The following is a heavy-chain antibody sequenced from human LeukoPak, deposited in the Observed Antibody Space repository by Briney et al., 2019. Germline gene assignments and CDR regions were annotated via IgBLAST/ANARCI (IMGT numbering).Heavy chain of an antibody. CDR3: ARVWDYGGNSDNYYFDY. CDR1: GFTFSDYG. V-gene: IGHV3-48*04. D-gene: IGHD4-23*01. J-gene: IGHJ4*02. CDR2: ISSSGSTI. Sequence: PGGSLRLSCAAPGFTFSDYGMHWVRQAPGKGLEWVSYISSSGSTIYYADSVKGRFTISRDNAKNSLYLQMNSLRAEDTAVYYCARVWDYGGNSDNYYFDYWGQGTLVTVSS.